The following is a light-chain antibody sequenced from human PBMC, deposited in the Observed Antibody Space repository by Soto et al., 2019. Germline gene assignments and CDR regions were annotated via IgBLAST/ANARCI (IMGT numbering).Light chain of an antibody. CDR3: SSYTSSSTVV. V-gene: IGLV2-14*01. CDR1: SSDVGGYNY. CDR2: EVS. J-gene: IGLJ2*01. Sequence: QSALTQPASASGSPGQSITISCTGTSSDVGGYNYVSWYQHHPGKAPKLMIYEVSNRPSGVSNRFSGSKSGNTASLTISGLQAEDEADYYCSSYTSSSTVVFGGGTKLTVL.